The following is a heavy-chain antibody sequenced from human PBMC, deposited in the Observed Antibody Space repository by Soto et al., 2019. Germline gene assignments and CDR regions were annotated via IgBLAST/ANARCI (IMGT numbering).Heavy chain of an antibody. D-gene: IGHD6-13*01. CDR2: IIPIFGTA. Sequence: GASVKVSCKASGGTFSSYAISWVRQAPGQGLEWMGGIIPIFGTANYAQKFQGRVTITADESTSTAYMELSSLRSEDTAVYYCARWRSEAAAALGYYYGMDVWGQGTTVTVSS. CDR1: GGTFSSYA. V-gene: IGHV1-69*13. J-gene: IGHJ6*02. CDR3: ARWRSEAAAALGYYYGMDV.